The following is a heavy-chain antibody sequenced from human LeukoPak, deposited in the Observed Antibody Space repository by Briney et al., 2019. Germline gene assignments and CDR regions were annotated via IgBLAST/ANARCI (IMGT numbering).Heavy chain of an antibody. CDR2: ISWDSGSL. CDR3: AKEGSVCTNGICRYFAY. D-gene: IGHD2-8*01. CDR1: GFTFGGSA. J-gene: IGHJ4*02. V-gene: IGHV3-9*01. Sequence: GRSLRLSCAVSGFTFGGSAMHWVRQAPGNGPEWVSGISWDSGSLDYADCVKGRFTISRDNAKNSLYLQMDSLRAEDTALYYCAKEGSVCTNGICRYFAYWGQGTLVTVSS.